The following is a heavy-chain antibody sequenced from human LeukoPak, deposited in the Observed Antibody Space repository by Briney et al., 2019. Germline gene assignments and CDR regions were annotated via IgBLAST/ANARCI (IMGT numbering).Heavy chain of an antibody. CDR3: ARDIMVRGVWSDY. CDR1: GPSVSRGSYD. J-gene: IGHJ4*02. CDR2: IYYSGST. V-gene: IGHV4-61*01. D-gene: IGHD3-10*01. Sequence: SETLSLTCTVSGPSVSRGSYDWGWLRQPPGKGLEWIVYIYYSGSTNYNPSLKSPVTISVDTSKNQFSLKLRSVTAADTAVYYCARDIMVRGVWSDYWGQGTLVTVSS.